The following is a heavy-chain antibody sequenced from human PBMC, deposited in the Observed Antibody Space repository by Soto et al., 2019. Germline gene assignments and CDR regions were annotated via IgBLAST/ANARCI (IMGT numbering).Heavy chain of an antibody. V-gene: IGHV5-10-1*01. Sequence: PGESLKISCKGSGYSFTIYWISWVRQMPGKGLDWMGRIDPSDSYTNYSPSFLCHVTISADKSISTPYLQWSSLKDSDTAMYYCARLGDDSSGPYNYFGMDVCGQGTTVTVSS. D-gene: IGHD3-22*01. CDR3: ARLGDDSSGPYNYFGMDV. J-gene: IGHJ6*02. CDR2: IDPSDSYT. CDR1: GYSFTIYW.